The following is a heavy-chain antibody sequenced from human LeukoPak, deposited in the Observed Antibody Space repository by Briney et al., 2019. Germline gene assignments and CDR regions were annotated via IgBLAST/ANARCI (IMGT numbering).Heavy chain of an antibody. Sequence: GGSLRLSCAASGFTFDDYGMSWFRQAPGKGLEWVSGINWNGGSTGYADSVKGRFTISRDNAKTSLYLQMNSLRAEDTALYYCASLADYYDSSGPPGGAFDIWGQGTMVTVSS. J-gene: IGHJ3*02. D-gene: IGHD3-22*01. CDR2: INWNGGST. V-gene: IGHV3-20*04. CDR1: GFTFDDYG. CDR3: ASLADYYDSSGPPGGAFDI.